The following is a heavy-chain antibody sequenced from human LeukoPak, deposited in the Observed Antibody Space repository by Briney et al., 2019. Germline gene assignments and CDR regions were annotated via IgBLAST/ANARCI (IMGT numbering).Heavy chain of an antibody. J-gene: IGHJ2*01. V-gene: IGHV4-59*01. CDR2: IYYSGST. D-gene: IGHD3-16*01. Sequence: SETLSLTCTVSGGSISSYYWSWIRQPPGKGLEWIGYIYYSGSTNYNPSLKSRVTISVDTSTNQFSLKLSSVTAADTAVYYCARDPPLGGVWYFDLWGRGTLVTVSS. CDR3: ARDPPLGGVWYFDL. CDR1: GGSISSYY.